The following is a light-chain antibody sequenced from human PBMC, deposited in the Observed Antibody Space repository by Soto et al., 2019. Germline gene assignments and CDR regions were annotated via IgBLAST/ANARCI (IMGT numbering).Light chain of an antibody. V-gene: IGLV2-23*03. CDR1: SSAVGWYKL. CDR3: CSYAVSSSFYV. J-gene: IGLJ1*01. Sequence: SALTQPASVSGSPGPSITISCTGTSSAVGWYKLGTSYLQHAGKAPKLMIYEGRKQPSGVSNRFPGSKAGNTASLTISGLQAEDEADYYCCSYAVSSSFYVCGTGTKVTVL. CDR2: EGR.